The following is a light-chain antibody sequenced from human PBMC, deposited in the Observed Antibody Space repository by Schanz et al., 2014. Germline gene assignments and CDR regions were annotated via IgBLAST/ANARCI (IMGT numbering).Light chain of an antibody. Sequence: QSALTQPRSVSGSPGQSVTISCTGTSSDVGAYNDVSWYQQHPDKAPKLMIYEVSKRPSGVPDRFSGSKSGNTASLTVSGLQAEDEADYYCSSYAGNKYVFGTGTKLTVL. CDR1: SSDVGAYND. J-gene: IGLJ1*01. CDR3: SSYAGNKYV. CDR2: EVS. V-gene: IGLV2-11*01.